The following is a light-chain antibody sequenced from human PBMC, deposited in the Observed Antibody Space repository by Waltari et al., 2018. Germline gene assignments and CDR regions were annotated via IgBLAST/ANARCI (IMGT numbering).Light chain of an antibody. CDR3: CSSTVTQTWV. Sequence: QSALTQPASVSGSPGQSITISCTGSISDVGGHNHVSWYQPHPGKPPNLISYSFSNRPSVYSARFPGSKAGNAASLTISGLRAEDEASYCCCSSTVTQTWVCGGGTELTVL. V-gene: IGLV2-14*03. CDR2: SFS. J-gene: IGLJ3*02. CDR1: ISDVGGHNH.